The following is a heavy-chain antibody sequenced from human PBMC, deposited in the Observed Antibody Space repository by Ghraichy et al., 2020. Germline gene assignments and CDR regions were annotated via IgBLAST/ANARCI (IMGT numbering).Heavy chain of an antibody. J-gene: IGHJ4*02. CDR1: GFTFSTYW. D-gene: IGHD1-26*01. Sequence: GGSLRLSCAASGFTFSTYWMSWVRQAPGKGLEWVANIKKDGSEKYYLDSVEGRFTISRDNAKNSLYLQMNSLRAEDTAVYYCARTYQVGSFDYWGQGTLVTVSS. CDR3: ARTYQVGSFDY. V-gene: IGHV3-7*01. CDR2: IKKDGSEK.